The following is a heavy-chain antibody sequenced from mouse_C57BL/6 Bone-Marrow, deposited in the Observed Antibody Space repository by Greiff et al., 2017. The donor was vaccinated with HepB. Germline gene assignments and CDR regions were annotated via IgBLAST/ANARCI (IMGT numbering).Heavy chain of an antibody. CDR1: GYTFTDYN. Sequence: EVKLMESGPELVKPGASVKIPCKASGYTFTDYNMDWVKQSHGKSLEWIGDINPNNGGTIYNQKFKGKATLTVDKSSSTAYMELRSLTSEDTAVYYCARGDYGSSIWYFDVWGTGTTVTVSS. CDR3: ARGDYGSSIWYFDV. D-gene: IGHD1-1*01. V-gene: IGHV1-18*01. J-gene: IGHJ1*03. CDR2: INPNNGGT.